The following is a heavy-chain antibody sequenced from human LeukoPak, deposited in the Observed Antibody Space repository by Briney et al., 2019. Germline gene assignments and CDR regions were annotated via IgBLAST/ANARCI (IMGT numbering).Heavy chain of an antibody. V-gene: IGHV4-61*02. Sequence: SETLSLTCTVSGGSISSSSYYWSWIRQPAGKGLEWIGRIYTSGSTNYNPSLKSRVTISVDTSKNQFSLKLSSVTAADTAVYYCARDRYCSGGSCYYYYYYMDVWGKGTTVTISS. CDR1: GGSISSSSYY. J-gene: IGHJ6*03. CDR2: IYTSGST. D-gene: IGHD2-15*01. CDR3: ARDRYCSGGSCYYYYYYMDV.